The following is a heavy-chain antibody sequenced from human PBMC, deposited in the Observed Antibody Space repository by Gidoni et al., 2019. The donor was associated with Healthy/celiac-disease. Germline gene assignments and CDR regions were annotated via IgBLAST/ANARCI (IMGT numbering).Heavy chain of an antibody. D-gene: IGHD2-15*01. CDR1: GFPFDDYA. CDR2: ISWNSGSI. Sequence: EVQLVESGGGLVQPGRSLRLSCAASGFPFDDYAMHWVRQAPGKGLGWVSGISWNSGSIGYADSVKGRFTISRDNAKNSLYLQMNSLRAEDTALYYCAKVWVVVAATDAFDIWGQGTMVTVSS. V-gene: IGHV3-9*01. CDR3: AKVWVVVAATDAFDI. J-gene: IGHJ3*02.